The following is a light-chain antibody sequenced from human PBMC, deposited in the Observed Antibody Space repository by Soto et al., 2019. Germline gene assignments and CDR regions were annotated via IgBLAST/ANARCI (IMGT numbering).Light chain of an antibody. CDR1: QSVSSN. CDR2: DAS. V-gene: IGKV3D-15*01. Sequence: IVMTQSKATLSVSTGERATLSCRASQSVSSNLAWYQQKPGQAPRLLIYDASNRATGIPARFSGSGSGTDFTLTISSLEPEDFAVYYCQQYNNWPPWTFGQGSIVDVK. J-gene: IGKJ1*01. CDR3: QQYNNWPPWT.